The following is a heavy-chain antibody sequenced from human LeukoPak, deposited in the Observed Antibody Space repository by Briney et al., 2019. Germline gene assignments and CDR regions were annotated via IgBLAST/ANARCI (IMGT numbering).Heavy chain of an antibody. CDR1: GFTVSSNY. D-gene: IGHD1-26*01. V-gene: IGHV3-66*02. CDR3: ARDEEYSGSYLIPLDY. J-gene: IGHJ4*02. Sequence: GGSLRLSCAASGFTVSSNYMSWVRQAPGKGLEWVSVIYSGGSTYYADSVKGRFTISRDNSKNTLYLQMNSLRAEDTAVYYCARDEEYSGSYLIPLDYWGQGTLVTVSS. CDR2: IYSGGST.